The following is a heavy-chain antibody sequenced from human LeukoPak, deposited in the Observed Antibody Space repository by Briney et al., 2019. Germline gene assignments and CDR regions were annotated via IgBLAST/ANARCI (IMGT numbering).Heavy chain of an antibody. CDR3: ARDGTTTDDY. D-gene: IGHD1-26*01. CDR1: GYTFSNFG. CDR2: ISGNNDHP. Sequence: AASVKVSCKASGYTFSNFGINWVRQAPGQGLEWMGWISGNNDHPNYGQKFQGRFTMTTGSSTSTAYMELRNLRSDDTAVYYCARDGTTTDDYWGQGTLVTVSS. V-gene: IGHV1-18*01. J-gene: IGHJ4*02.